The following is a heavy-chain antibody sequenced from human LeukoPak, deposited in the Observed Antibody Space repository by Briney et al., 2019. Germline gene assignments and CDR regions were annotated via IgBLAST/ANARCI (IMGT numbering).Heavy chain of an antibody. V-gene: IGHV4-34*01. CDR2: INHSGST. CDR3: AAHGDRYYFDY. J-gene: IGHJ4*02. D-gene: IGHD4-17*01. CDR1: GGSFSGYY. Sequence: SGTLSLTCAVYGGSFSGYYWSWIRQPPGKGLEWIGEINHSGSTNYNPSLKSRVTISVDTSKNQFSLKLSSVTAADTAVYYCAAHGDRYYFDYWGQGTLVTVSS.